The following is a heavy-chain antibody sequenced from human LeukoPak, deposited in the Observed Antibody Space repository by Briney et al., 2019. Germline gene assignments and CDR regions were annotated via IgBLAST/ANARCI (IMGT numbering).Heavy chain of an antibody. V-gene: IGHV3-48*01. CDR2: ISTGSSTT. CDR1: EFAFSTYN. Sequence: GGSLRLSCAASEFAFSTYNMNWVRQAPGKGLEWVSYISTGSSTTYYADSVKGRFTISRDNVENSLSLQMNSLRAEDTAVYYCAREYSSSSGRAFDIWGQGTMVTVSS. CDR3: AREYSSSSGRAFDI. D-gene: IGHD6-6*01. J-gene: IGHJ3*02.